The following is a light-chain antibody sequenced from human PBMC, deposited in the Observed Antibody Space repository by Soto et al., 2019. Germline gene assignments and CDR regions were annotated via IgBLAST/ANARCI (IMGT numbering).Light chain of an antibody. J-gene: IGKJ3*01. CDR3: QQYGSSPFT. CDR1: QSVSSSY. V-gene: IGKV3-20*01. CDR2: GAS. Sequence: ESVLTQSPGTLSMSPGERATLSCRASQSVSSSYSAWYQQKPGQAPRLLIYGASRRATGIRDRFSGSGSGTIFTLTISRLELEDCAVYYCQQYGSSPFTFGPGTKVDIK.